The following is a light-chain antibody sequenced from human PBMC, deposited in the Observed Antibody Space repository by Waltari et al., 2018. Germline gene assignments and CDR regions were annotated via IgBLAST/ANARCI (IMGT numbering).Light chain of an antibody. CDR1: DNDVGGYND. CDR2: TVN. V-gene: IGLV2-11*01. CDR3: SAYAGRSPVI. Sequence: QSALTQPRSVSGSPGQSVTLSCPGTDNDVGGYNDVSWYQHHPGKAPKLILYTVNKRPSGVPDRFSGSKSGNTASLTISGLQADDEADYYCSAYAGRSPVIFGGGTKLTVL. J-gene: IGLJ2*01.